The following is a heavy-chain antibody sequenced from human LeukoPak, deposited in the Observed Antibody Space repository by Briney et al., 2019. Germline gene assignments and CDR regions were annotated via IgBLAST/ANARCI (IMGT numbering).Heavy chain of an antibody. D-gene: IGHD1-26*01. Sequence: PSETLSLTCTVSGGSISSSSYYWGWIRQPPGKGLEWIGSIYYSGSTYYNPSLKSRVTISVDTSKNQFSVKLSSVTAADTAVYYCARANSGSYDYWGQGTLVTVSS. CDR1: GGSISSSSYY. CDR2: IYYSGST. J-gene: IGHJ4*02. V-gene: IGHV4-39*07. CDR3: ARANSGSYDY.